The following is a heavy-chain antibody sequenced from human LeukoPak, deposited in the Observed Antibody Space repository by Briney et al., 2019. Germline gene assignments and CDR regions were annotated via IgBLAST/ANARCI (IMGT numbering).Heavy chain of an antibody. Sequence: SVKVSCKASGGTFISYAISWVRQAPGQGLEWMGGIIPIFGTANYAQKFQGRVTITADESTSTAYMELSSLRSEDTAVYYCARDLAVAGFLDYWGQGTLVTVSS. CDR1: GGTFISYA. CDR2: IIPIFGTA. V-gene: IGHV1-69*01. D-gene: IGHD6-19*01. CDR3: ARDLAVAGFLDY. J-gene: IGHJ4*02.